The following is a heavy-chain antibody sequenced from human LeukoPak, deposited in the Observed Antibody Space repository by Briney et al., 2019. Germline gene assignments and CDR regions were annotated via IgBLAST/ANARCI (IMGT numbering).Heavy chain of an antibody. Sequence: PGGSLRLSCAASGFTFRSYGMHWVRQAPGKALEWLAVIWYDGSNKYYADSVKGRFIVSKDNSKNTLYLQMNSLTLEDTAVYYCARAQGYPGYLDYGGQGTLVTVSS. CDR2: IWYDGSNK. J-gene: IGHJ4*02. CDR3: ARAQGYPGYLDY. V-gene: IGHV3-33*01. D-gene: IGHD2-15*01. CDR1: GFTFRSYG.